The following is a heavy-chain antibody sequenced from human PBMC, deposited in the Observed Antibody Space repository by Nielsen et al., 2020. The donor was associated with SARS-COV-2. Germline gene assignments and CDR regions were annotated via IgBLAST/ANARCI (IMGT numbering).Heavy chain of an antibody. J-gene: IGHJ4*02. CDR2: INPSGGST. CDR1: GYTFTSYY. V-gene: IGHV1-46*01. Sequence: ASVKVSCKASGYTFTSYYMHWVRQAPGQGLEWMGIINPSGGSTSYAQKFQGRVTMTRDTSTSTVYMELSSLRSEDTAVYYCARELERATVTPGLLCYWGQGTLVTVSS. CDR3: ARELERATVTPGLLCY. D-gene: IGHD4-11*01.